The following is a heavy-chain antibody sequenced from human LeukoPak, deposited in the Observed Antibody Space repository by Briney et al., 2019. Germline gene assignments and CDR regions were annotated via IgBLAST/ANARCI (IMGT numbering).Heavy chain of an antibody. CDR2: IIPILGIA. J-gene: IGHJ3*02. CDR1: GGTFSSYA. CDR3: AREGYCSSTSCPEHAFDI. Sequence: PVKVSCKASGGTFSSYAISWVRQAPGQGLEWMGRIIPILGIANYAQKFQGRVTITADKSTSTAYMELSSLRSEDTAVYYCAREGYCSSTSCPEHAFDIWGQGTMVTVSS. V-gene: IGHV1-69*04. D-gene: IGHD2-2*01.